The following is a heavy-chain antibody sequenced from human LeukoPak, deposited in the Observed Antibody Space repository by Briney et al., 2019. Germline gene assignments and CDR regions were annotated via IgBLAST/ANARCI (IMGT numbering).Heavy chain of an antibody. Sequence: PGGSLRLSCAASGFTFSSYWMSWVRQAPGKGLEWVSVIYSGGSTYYADSVKGRFTISRDNSKNTLYLQMNSLRAEDTAVYYCASQYYYDSSGYQDAFDIWGQGTMVTVSS. J-gene: IGHJ3*02. CDR1: GFTFSSYW. CDR3: ASQYYYDSSGYQDAFDI. CDR2: IYSGGST. V-gene: IGHV3-53*01. D-gene: IGHD3-22*01.